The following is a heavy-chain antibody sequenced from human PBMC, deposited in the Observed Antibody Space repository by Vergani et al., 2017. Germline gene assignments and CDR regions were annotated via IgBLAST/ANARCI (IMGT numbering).Heavy chain of an antibody. J-gene: IGHJ3*02. D-gene: IGHD6-19*01. CDR3: ARDPGIAVGVDAFDI. CDR2: SIPIFGTA. V-gene: IGHV1-69*06. CDR1: GGTFSSYA. Sequence: QVQLVQSGAEVKKPGSSVKVSCKASGGTFSSYAISWVRQAPGQGLEWLGGSIPIFGTANYAQKFQGRVTSTADKSTSTAYMELSSLRSEDTAVYYCARDPGIAVGVDAFDIWGQGTMVTVSS.